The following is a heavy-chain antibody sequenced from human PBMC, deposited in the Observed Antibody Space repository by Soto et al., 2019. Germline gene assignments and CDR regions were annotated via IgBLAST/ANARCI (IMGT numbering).Heavy chain of an antibody. Sequence: QVQLVQSGAEVKKPGASVKVSCKASGYTFTSYGISWVRQAPGQGLEWMGWISAYNGNTNYAQKLQGRVTMTTDTSTSTASMELRSLRSDDTAVYYCARDARRYCSSTSCYGDFDYWGQGTLVTVSS. CDR3: ARDARRYCSSTSCYGDFDY. CDR1: GYTFTSYG. V-gene: IGHV1-18*01. J-gene: IGHJ4*02. CDR2: ISAYNGNT. D-gene: IGHD2-2*01.